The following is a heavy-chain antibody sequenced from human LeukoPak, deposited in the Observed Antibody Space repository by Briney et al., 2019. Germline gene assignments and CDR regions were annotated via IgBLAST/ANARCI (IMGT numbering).Heavy chain of an antibody. CDR2: IYHSGST. D-gene: IGHD1-26*01. CDR3: VRGYSGLSVYAFDI. V-gene: IGHV4-4*02. J-gene: IGHJ3*02. Sequence: SETLSLTCAVSGGSISSSNWWSWVRQPPGKGLEWIGEIYHSGSTNYNPSLKSRVTISVDKSKNQFSLKLSSVTAADTAVYYCVRGYSGLSVYAFDIWGQGTMVTVSS. CDR1: GGSISSSNW.